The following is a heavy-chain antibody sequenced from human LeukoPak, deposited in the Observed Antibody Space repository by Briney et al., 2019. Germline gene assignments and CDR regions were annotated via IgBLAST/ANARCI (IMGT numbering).Heavy chain of an antibody. CDR1: GFTFTTYD. CDR3: AELGITMIGGV. V-gene: IGHV3-13*01. D-gene: IGHD3-10*02. CDR2: IGTTGDT. Sequence: GGSLRLSCAASGFTFTTYDMHWVRQATGKGLEWVSAIGTTGDTYYPGSVKGRFTISRENAKNSLYLQMNSLRAGDTAVYYCAELGITMIGGVWGKGTTVTISS. J-gene: IGHJ6*04.